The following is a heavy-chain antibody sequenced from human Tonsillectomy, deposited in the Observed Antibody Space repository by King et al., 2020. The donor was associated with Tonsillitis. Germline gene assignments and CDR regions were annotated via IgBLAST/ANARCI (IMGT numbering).Heavy chain of an antibody. CDR1: GFTFSDYS. CDR2: ITSASGYI. CDR3: ARDWNTVTPLRDAFDI. D-gene: IGHD4-17*01. Sequence: VQLVESGGGLVKPGGSLRLSCAASGFTFSDYSMTWVRQTPGKGLEWVASITSASGYIYYADSVRGRSIISRDNANNSLFLHMNSLRVEDTAVYYCARDWNTVTPLRDAFDIWGQGTLVTVSS. J-gene: IGHJ3*02. V-gene: IGHV3-21*01.